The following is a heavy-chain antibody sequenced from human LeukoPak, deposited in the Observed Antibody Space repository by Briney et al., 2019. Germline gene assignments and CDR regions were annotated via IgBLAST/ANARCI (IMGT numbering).Heavy chain of an antibody. D-gene: IGHD6-19*01. CDR1: GFTFSSYA. CDR2: ISYDGSNK. J-gene: IGHJ5*02. V-gene: IGHV3-30-3*01. Sequence: GGSLRLSCAASGFTFSSYAMHWVRQAPGKGLEWVAVISYDGSNKYYADSVKGRFTISRDNSKNTLYLQMNSLRAEDTAVYYCARDPRLGSGWVKWFDPWGQGTLVTVPS. CDR3: ARDPRLGSGWVKWFDP.